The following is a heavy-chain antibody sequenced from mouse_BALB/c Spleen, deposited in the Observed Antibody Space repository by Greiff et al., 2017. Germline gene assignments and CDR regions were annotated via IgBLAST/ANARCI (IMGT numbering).Heavy chain of an antibody. CDR1: GFTFSDYY. J-gene: IGHJ4*01. CDR3: ASGNYAMDY. CDR2: ISDGGSYT. V-gene: IGHV5-4*02. Sequence: EVMLVESGGGLVKPGGSLKLSCAASGFTFSDYYMYWVRQTPEKRLEWVATISDGGSYTYYPDSVKGRFTISRDNAKNNLYLQMSSLKSEDTAMYYCASGNYAMDYWGQGTSVTVSS. D-gene: IGHD1-1*01.